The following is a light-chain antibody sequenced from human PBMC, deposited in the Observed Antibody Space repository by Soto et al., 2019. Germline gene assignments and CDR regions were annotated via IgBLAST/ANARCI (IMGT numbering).Light chain of an antibody. CDR2: DVS. Sequence: SYELIQPPSVSVAPGQTARINCGGNNIGSKSVHWYRQRPGQAPGMGVHDVSDRPSGVPERVSDSKSENTATLTINRVEVGDGGDYYWHVSYSTCAHSGVVFGRGTKLTVL. CDR3: HVSYSTCAHSGVV. CDR1: NIGSKS. V-gene: IGLV3-21*02. J-gene: IGLJ2*01.